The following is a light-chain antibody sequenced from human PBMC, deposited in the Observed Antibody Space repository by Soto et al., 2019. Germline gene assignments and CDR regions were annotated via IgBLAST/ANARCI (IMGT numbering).Light chain of an antibody. Sequence: QSALTQPASVSGSPGQWITISCTGTSSDVGGHNYVSWYQQHPGKAPKLMIYDVSYRPSGVSNRFSGSKSGNTASLTISGLQTEDEADYYCSSYTSSNTLVFGGGTKLTVL. CDR2: DVS. CDR3: SSYTSSNTLV. V-gene: IGLV2-14*01. J-gene: IGLJ2*01. CDR1: SSDVGGHNY.